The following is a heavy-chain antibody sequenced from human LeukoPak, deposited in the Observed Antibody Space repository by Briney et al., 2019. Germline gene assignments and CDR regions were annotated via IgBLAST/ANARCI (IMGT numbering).Heavy chain of an antibody. CDR2: INHSGST. V-gene: IGHV4-34*01. CDR1: GGSFSGYY. J-gene: IGHJ4*02. Sequence: SETLSLTCAVYGGSFSGYYWSWIRRPPGKGLEWIGEINHSGSTNYNPSLKSRVTISVDTSKSQSSLMLSSVTAADTAVYYCARAGDRSGYYHLLLDSWGQGTLVTVSS. D-gene: IGHD3-22*01. CDR3: ARAGDRSGYYHLLLDS.